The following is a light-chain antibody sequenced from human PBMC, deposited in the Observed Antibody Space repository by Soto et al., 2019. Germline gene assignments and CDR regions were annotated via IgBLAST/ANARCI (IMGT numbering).Light chain of an antibody. CDR1: SSVVGRYNY. CDR2: DVS. Sequence: QSVLTQPASVSGSPGQSITISCTGTSSVVGRYNYVSWYQQHPGKAPKLIIYDVSNRPSGVSNRFSGSKSGNTASLTISGLQAEDEADYYCNSYTSSSTYVFGTGTKVPVL. J-gene: IGLJ1*01. V-gene: IGLV2-14*01. CDR3: NSYTSSSTYV.